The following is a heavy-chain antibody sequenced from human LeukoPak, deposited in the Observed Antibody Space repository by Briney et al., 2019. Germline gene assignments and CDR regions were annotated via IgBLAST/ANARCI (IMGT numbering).Heavy chain of an antibody. D-gene: IGHD3-10*01. CDR1: GGSFSGYY. J-gene: IGHJ5*02. CDR3: ARGSHPYYYGSGSPARRWFDP. V-gene: IGHV4-34*01. CDR2: INHSGST. Sequence: SETLSLTCAVYGGSFSGYYWSWIRQPPGKGLEWIGEINHSGSTNYNPSLKSRVTISVDTSKNQFSLKLGSVTAADTAVYYCARGSHPYYYGSGSPARRWFDPWGQGTLVTVSS.